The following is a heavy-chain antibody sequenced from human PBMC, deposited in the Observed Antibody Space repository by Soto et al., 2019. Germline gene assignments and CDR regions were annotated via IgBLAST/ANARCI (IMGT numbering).Heavy chain of an antibody. CDR1: GDTFNKYA. V-gene: IGHV1-69*12. CDR2: IIPIFGTA. D-gene: IGHD3-3*01. Sequence: QVQLEQSGAEVKTLGSSVKVSCKASGDTFNKYAISWVRQAPGQGLEWMGGIIPIFGTANYAPQFQDRVTXTADEATSTAYMELTSLKSDDTAVYFCARGARFLEWLSFDRWGQGTLVTVSS. CDR3: ARGARFLEWLSFDR. J-gene: IGHJ4*02.